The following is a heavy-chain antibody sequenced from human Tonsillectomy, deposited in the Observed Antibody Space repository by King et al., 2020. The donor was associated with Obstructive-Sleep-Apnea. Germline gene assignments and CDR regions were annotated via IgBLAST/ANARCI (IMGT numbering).Heavy chain of an antibody. Sequence: QLQESGPGLVKPSETLSLTCTVSGGSISSSSYYWGWIRQPPGKGLEWIGSIYYSGSTNYNPSLKGRVTISIDTSKNQFSLKLSSVTAVDTAVYYCARVPYITGWSGWFDPWGQGTLVTVSS. CDR1: GGSISSSSYY. V-gene: IGHV4-39*07. CDR2: IYYSGST. J-gene: IGHJ5*02. D-gene: IGHD6-19*01. CDR3: ARVPYITGWSGWFDP.